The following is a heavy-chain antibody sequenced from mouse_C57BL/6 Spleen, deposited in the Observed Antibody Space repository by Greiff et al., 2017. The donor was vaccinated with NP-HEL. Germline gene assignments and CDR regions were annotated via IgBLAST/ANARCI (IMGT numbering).Heavy chain of an antibody. Sequence: VQLQQPGAELVRPGTSVKLSCKASGYTFTSYWMHWVKQRPGQGLEWIGVIDPSDSYTNYNQKFKGKATLTVDTSSSTAYMQLSSLTSEDSAVYYCASPPFYYGSSYWYFDVWGTGTTVTVSS. CDR2: IDPSDSYT. V-gene: IGHV1-59*01. D-gene: IGHD1-1*01. J-gene: IGHJ1*03. CDR3: ASPPFYYGSSYWYFDV. CDR1: GYTFTSYW.